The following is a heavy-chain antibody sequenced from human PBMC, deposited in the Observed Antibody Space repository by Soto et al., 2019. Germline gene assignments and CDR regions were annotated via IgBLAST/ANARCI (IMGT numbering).Heavy chain of an antibody. CDR1: GFNVSSKY. CDR3: ARDASYYDVLTGYVANWYFDL. J-gene: IGHJ2*01. Sequence: GGSLRLSCAASGFNVSSKYMSWVRQAPGKGLEWVSVIFSGGSTHYADSVKGRFTISRDNSKNTLYLQMSSLRAEDTAVYFCARDASYYDVLTGYVANWYFDLWGLGTLVTVS. CDR2: IFSGGST. V-gene: IGHV3-66*01. D-gene: IGHD3-9*01.